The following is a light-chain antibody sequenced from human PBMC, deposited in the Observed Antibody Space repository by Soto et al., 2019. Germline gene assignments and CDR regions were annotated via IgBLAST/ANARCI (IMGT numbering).Light chain of an antibody. V-gene: IGKV3-15*01. Sequence: DIVMTPSPATLSVSPGERATLSCRASQSVNSNLAWYQQKPGQAPTLLIYGASTRATGFPARFSGSGSGTEFTLTISSLQSEDFAVYYCQQYNNWPRTFGQGTKVDIK. J-gene: IGKJ1*01. CDR1: QSVNSN. CDR3: QQYNNWPRT. CDR2: GAS.